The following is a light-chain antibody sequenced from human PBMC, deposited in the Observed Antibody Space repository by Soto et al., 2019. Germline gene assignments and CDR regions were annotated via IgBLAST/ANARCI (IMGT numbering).Light chain of an antibody. V-gene: IGKV3-20*01. J-gene: IGKJ3*01. CDR2: GGS. Sequence: EIVLTQSPCTLSFSTGERATLSCRARQRVSNSYLVWHQQKPCEASTLLIYGGSSRATGIPDRFSGSGSGTGFSRTIISLEPEVFGVYHCQRYSRSPFTFGPANKVDIK. CDR1: QRVSNSY. CDR3: QRYSRSPFT.